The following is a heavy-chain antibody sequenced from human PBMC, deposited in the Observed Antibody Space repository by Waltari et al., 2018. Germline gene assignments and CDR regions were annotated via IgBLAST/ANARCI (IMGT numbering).Heavy chain of an antibody. J-gene: IGHJ1*01. CDR1: GYSISSGYY. CDR3: ASYIYDYGVFGYFQH. V-gene: IGHV4-38-2*01. CDR2: IYHSGST. Sequence: QVQLQESGPGLVKPSETLSLTCAVSGYSISSGYYWCWHRQPPGKGLEWIGSIYHSGSTYYNPSLKSRVTISVDTSKNQFSLKLSSVTAADTAVYYCASYIYDYGVFGYFQHWGQGTLVTVSS. D-gene: IGHD4-17*01.